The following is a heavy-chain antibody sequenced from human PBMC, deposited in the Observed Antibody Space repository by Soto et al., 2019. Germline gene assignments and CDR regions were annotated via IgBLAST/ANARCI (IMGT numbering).Heavy chain of an antibody. CDR1: CGSVSSSNW. Sequence: PSETLSLTCIVSCGSVSSSNWWSWVRQPPGKGLEWIGEIYHSGSTTYNPSLKSRATISVDKSENQFSLRLKSVTAADTAVYYCASVGSDYDNSGYYLPWGRGTLVTVSS. D-gene: IGHD3-22*01. V-gene: IGHV4-4*02. CDR3: ASVGSDYDNSGYYLP. CDR2: IYHSGST. J-gene: IGHJ5*02.